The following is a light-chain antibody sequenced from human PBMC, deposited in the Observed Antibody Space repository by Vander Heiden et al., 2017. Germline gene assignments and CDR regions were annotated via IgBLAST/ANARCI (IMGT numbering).Light chain of an antibody. V-gene: IGKV1-39*01. J-gene: IGKJ4*01. CDR3: QQSYSTPGALT. Sequence: DIQMTQSPSSLSASVGDRVTITCRASQSISRYLNWYQQKPGKAPKLLIYAASSLQSGVPSRFSGSGSGTDFTLTISSRQPEDFATYYCQQSYSTPGALTFGGGTKVEIK. CDR2: AAS. CDR1: QSISRY.